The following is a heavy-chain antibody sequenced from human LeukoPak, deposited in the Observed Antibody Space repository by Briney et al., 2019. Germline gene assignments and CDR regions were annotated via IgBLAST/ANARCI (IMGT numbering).Heavy chain of an antibody. J-gene: IGHJ4*02. CDR3: AIYCSGGSCYPDDFDY. Sequence: GASVKVSCKASGYTFTSYGISWVRQAPGQGLEWMGWISAYNGNTNYAQKFQGRVTMTRNTSISTAYMELSSLRSEDTAVYYCAIYCSGGSCYPDDFDYWGQGTLVTVSS. CDR1: GYTFTSYG. D-gene: IGHD2-15*01. V-gene: IGHV1-18*01. CDR2: ISAYNGNT.